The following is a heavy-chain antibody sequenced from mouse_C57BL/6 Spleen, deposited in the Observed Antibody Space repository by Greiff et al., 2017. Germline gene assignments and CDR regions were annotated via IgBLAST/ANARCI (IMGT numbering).Heavy chain of an antibody. V-gene: IGHV5-15*01. CDR2: ISNLAYSI. D-gene: IGHD1-1*01. Sequence: EVQVVESGGGLVQPGGSLKLSCAASGFTFSDYGMAWVRQAPRKGPEGVAFISNLAYSIYYADTVTGRFTISRENAKNTLYLEMRSLRSEDTAMYYCARGDYGSSYGWAYWGQGTLVTVSA. J-gene: IGHJ3*01. CDR3: ARGDYGSSYGWAY. CDR1: GFTFSDYG.